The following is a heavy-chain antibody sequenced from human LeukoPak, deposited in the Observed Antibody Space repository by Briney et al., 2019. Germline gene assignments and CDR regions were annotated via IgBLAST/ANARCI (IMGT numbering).Heavy chain of an antibody. CDR3: ARGDDSSGYFTRPSPFDY. Sequence: PSETLSLTCTVSGGSISSSSYYWGWIRQPPGKGLEWIGSIYYSGSTYYNPSLKSRVTISVDTSKNQFSLKLSSVTAADTAVYYCARGDDSSGYFTRPSPFDYWGQGTLVTVSS. D-gene: IGHD3-22*01. V-gene: IGHV4-39*07. CDR1: GGSISSSSYY. CDR2: IYYSGST. J-gene: IGHJ4*02.